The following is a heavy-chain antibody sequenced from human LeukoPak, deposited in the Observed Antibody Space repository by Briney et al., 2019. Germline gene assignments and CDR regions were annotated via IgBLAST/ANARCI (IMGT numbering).Heavy chain of an antibody. CDR1: GGSISNGDYY. Sequence: SETLSLTCSVSGGSISNGDYYWSWIRQPPGKGLEWIGEINHSGSTNYNPSLKSRVTISVDTSKNRFSLKLSSVTAADTAVYYCARWEGGSYYDFDYWGQGTLVTVSS. J-gene: IGHJ4*02. CDR3: ARWEGGSYYDFDY. CDR2: INHSGST. D-gene: IGHD1-26*01. V-gene: IGHV4-34*01.